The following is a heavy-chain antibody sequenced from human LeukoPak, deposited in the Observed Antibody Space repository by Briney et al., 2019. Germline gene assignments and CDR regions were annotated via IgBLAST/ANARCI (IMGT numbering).Heavy chain of an antibody. J-gene: IGHJ4*02. CDR2: ITGSGGNT. CDR3: AKSYGSGSYFHFDY. V-gene: IGHV3-23*01. D-gene: IGHD3-10*01. Sequence: GGSLRLSCAASGFIFDNFAMSWVRQAPGKGLEWVSTITGSGGNTYYADSVKGRFTISRDNSKNTLYLQMNSLRAEDTAVYYCAKSYGSGSYFHFDYWGQGTLVTVSS. CDR1: GFIFDNFA.